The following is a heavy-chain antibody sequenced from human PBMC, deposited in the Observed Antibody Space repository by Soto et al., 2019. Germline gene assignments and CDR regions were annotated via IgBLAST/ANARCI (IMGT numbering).Heavy chain of an antibody. CDR2: IIPIFGTA. J-gene: IGHJ6*02. CDR3: ARDRLYIAATEDYYYGMDV. D-gene: IGHD6-6*01. CDR1: GGTFSSYA. Sequence: SVKVSCKASGGTFSSYAISWVRQAPGQGLEWMGGIIPIFGTANYAQKFQGRVMITADESTSTAYMELSSLRSEDTAVYYCARDRLYIAATEDYYYGMDVWGQGTTVTVSS. V-gene: IGHV1-69*13.